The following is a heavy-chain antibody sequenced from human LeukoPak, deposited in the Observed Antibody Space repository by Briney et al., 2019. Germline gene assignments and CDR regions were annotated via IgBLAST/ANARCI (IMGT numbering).Heavy chain of an antibody. CDR2: INHSGST. CDR1: GGSISSYY. CDR3: ARLGAAAAAPYYFDY. V-gene: IGHV4-34*01. Sequence: SETLSLTCTVSGGSISSYYWSWIRQPPGKGLEWIGEINHSGSTNYNPSLKSRVTISVDTSKNQFSLKLSSVTAADTAVYYCARLGAAAAAPYYFDYWGQGTLVTVSS. J-gene: IGHJ4*02. D-gene: IGHD6-13*01.